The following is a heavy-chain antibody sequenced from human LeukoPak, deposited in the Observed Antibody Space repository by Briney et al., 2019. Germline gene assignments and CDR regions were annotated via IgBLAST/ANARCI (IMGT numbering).Heavy chain of an antibody. D-gene: IGHD2-15*01. CDR1: GYTFSNYY. J-gene: IGHJ4*02. Sequence: ASVKVSCKASGYTFSNYYMEWVRQAPGQGLEWMGIIIPSDGDTNYAQKFRGRITMTRDTSTSTVYMELSSLRSDDTAVYYCARETSSRVVAAWYWGQGTLVTVSS. CDR2: IIPSDGDT. V-gene: IGHV1-46*01. CDR3: ARETSSRVVAAWY.